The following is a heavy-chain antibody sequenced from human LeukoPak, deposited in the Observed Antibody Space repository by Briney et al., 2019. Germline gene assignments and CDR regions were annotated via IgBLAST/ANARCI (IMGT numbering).Heavy chain of an antibody. J-gene: IGHJ4*02. CDR3: ARDRAGARVY. Sequence: SETLSLTCTVSGGSISSSSYYWGWIRQPPGKGLEWIGSIYYSGSTYYNPSLKSRVTISVDTSKNQFSLKLNSVTAADTAVYYCARDRAGARVYWGQGTLVTVSS. D-gene: IGHD1-26*01. CDR2: IYYSGST. CDR1: GGSISSSSYY. V-gene: IGHV4-39*07.